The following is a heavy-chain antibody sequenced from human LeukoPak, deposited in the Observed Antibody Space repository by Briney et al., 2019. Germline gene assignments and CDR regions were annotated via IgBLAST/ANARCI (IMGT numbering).Heavy chain of an antibody. V-gene: IGHV3-30*02. CDR3: AKLPDRTMIVVVNDY. CDR1: GFTFSSYG. Sequence: PGGSLRLSCAASGFTFSSYGMHWVRQAPGKGLEWVAFIRYDGSNKYYADSVKGRFTISRDNSKNTLYLQMNSLRAEDTAVYYCAKLPDRTMIVVVNDYWGQGTLVTVSS. J-gene: IGHJ4*02. CDR2: IRYDGSNK. D-gene: IGHD3-22*01.